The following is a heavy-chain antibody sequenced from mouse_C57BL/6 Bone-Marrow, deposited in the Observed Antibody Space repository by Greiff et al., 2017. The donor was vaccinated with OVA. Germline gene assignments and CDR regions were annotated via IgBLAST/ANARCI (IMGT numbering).Heavy chain of an antibody. V-gene: IGHV1-26*01. CDR3: ARGPPWFAY. Sequence: VQLQQSGPELVKPGASVKISCKASGYTFPDYYMNWVKQSPGKRLEWIGDINPNNGGTSYHQKFKGTATLTVNTSSSTAYMELRILTSDDAAVYYCARGPPWFAYGGQGTLVTVSA. CDR2: INPNNGGT. J-gene: IGHJ3*01. CDR1: GYTFPDYY.